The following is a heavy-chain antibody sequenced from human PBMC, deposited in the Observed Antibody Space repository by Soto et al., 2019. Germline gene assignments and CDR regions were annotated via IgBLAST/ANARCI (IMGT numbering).Heavy chain of an antibody. CDR3: AKDFPDCTNGVCYIPDAFDI. CDR2: ISGSGGST. J-gene: IGHJ3*02. D-gene: IGHD2-8*01. Sequence: GGSLRLSCAASGFTFSSYAMSWVHQAPGKGLEWVSAISGSGGSTYYADSVKGRFTISRDNSKNTLYLQMNSLRAEDTAVYYCAKDFPDCTNGVCYIPDAFDIWGQGTMVTVSS. CDR1: GFTFSSYA. V-gene: IGHV3-23*01.